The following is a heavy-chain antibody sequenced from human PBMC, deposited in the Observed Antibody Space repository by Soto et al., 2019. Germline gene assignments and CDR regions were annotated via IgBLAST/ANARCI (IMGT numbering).Heavy chain of an antibody. CDR2: IYPGDSDT. V-gene: IGHV5-51*01. D-gene: IGHD3-16*01. Sequence: GESLKISCKGSGYSFTSYWIGWVRQMPGKGLEWMGIIYPGDSDTRYSPSFQGQVTISADKSISTAYLQWSSLKASDTAVYYCARLSEIYLYAYYFDYWGQGTLVTVSS. CDR1: GYSFTSYW. J-gene: IGHJ4*02. CDR3: ARLSEIYLYAYYFDY.